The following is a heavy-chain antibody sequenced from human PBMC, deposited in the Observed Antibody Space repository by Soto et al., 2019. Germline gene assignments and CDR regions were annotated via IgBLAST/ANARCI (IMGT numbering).Heavy chain of an antibody. V-gene: IGHV4-39*01. Sequence: QLQLQESGPGLVKPSETLSLTCTVSGGSISSSSYYWGWIRQPPGKGLEWIGSIYYSGSTYYNPSLKSRVTIAVDTSNNQFSLKLSSVTAADTAVYYCASDWGYENWFDPWGQGTLVTVSS. CDR1: GGSISSSSYY. CDR3: ASDWGYENWFDP. CDR2: IYYSGST. D-gene: IGHD7-27*01. J-gene: IGHJ5*02.